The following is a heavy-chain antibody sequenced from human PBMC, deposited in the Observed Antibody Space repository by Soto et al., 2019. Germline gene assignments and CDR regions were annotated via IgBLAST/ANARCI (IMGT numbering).Heavy chain of an antibody. CDR1: GFTFSRYT. CDR2: ISYDGSNK. Sequence: QVQLVESGGGVVQPGRSLRLSCAASGFTFSRYTMHWVRQAPGKGLEWVAVISYDGSNKYYADSVKGRFTISRDNSKNTLYLQMNSLRAEDTAVYYCARSYSGYDLPDYYYYGMDVW. CDR3: ARSYSGYDLPDYYYYGMDV. V-gene: IGHV3-30-3*01. J-gene: IGHJ6*01. D-gene: IGHD5-12*01.